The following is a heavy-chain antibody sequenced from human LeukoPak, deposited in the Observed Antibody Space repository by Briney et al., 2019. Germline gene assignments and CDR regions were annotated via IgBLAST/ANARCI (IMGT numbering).Heavy chain of an antibody. CDR1: GGSIGTYF. CDR2: IYYSGST. Sequence: PSETLSLTCAVSGGSIGTYFWSWIRQPPGKGLEWIGYIYYSGSTNYNPSLKSRVTISVDTSKNQFSLKLSSVTAADTAVYYCARVLHDYGYDYWGQGTLVTVSS. D-gene: IGHD5-18*01. J-gene: IGHJ4*02. CDR3: ARVLHDYGYDY. V-gene: IGHV4-59*01.